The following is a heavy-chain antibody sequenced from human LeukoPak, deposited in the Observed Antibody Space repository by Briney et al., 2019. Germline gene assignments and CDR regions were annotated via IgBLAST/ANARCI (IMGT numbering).Heavy chain of an antibody. Sequence: GASVKVSCKASGYTFTSYAMNWVRQAPGQGLEWMGWINTNTGNPTYAQGFTGRFVFSLDTSVSTAYLQISSLKAEDTAVYYCARAPMFPLEVSGSFLLNFDYWGQGTLVTVSS. CDR2: INTNTGNP. J-gene: IGHJ4*02. CDR1: GYTFTSYA. CDR3: ARAPMFPLEVSGSFLLNFDY. D-gene: IGHD1-26*01. V-gene: IGHV7-4-1*02.